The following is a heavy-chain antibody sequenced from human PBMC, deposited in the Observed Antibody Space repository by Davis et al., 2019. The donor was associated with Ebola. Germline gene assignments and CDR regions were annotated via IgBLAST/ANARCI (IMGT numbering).Heavy chain of an antibody. CDR2: TTLSGGST. CDR1: EFTFSSYG. J-gene: IGHJ2*01. D-gene: IGHD1-7*01. Sequence: GESLKISCAASEFTFSSYGMHWVRQAPGKGLEWVSGTTLSGGSTYYADSVKGRFTISRDNSRNTLYLQMNSLRADDTAVYYCAKDGGNYPYWYFDLWGRGTLVTVSS. CDR3: AKDGGNYPYWYFDL. V-gene: IGHV3-23*01.